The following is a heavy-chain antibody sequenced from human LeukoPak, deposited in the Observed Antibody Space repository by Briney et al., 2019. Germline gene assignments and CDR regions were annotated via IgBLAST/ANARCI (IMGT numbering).Heavy chain of an antibody. V-gene: IGHV4-39*01. CDR1: GGSISSSSYY. D-gene: IGHD4/OR15-4a*01. J-gene: IGHJ4*02. Sequence: SETLSLTCTVSGGSISSSSYYWGWIRQPPGKGLEWIGCISYSGSTYYNPSLKSRVTISVDTSKNQFSLKLSSVTAADTAVYYCARHSRCLVFPDYWGQGTLVTVSS. CDR2: ISYSGST. CDR3: ARHSRCLVFPDY.